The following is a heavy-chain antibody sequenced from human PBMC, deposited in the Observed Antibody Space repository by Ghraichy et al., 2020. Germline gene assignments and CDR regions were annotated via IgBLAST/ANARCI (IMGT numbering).Heavy chain of an antibody. CDR1: RATFRIYA. Sequence: SVKVSCKASRATFRIYALSWVQQAPGQGLEWMGRIIPILGIANYAQKFQGRVTITADKSTSTAYMELSSLRSEDTAVYYCASPGSADGSGYYGYWGQGTLVTVSS. CDR2: IIPILGIA. J-gene: IGHJ4*02. D-gene: IGHD3-22*01. V-gene: IGHV1-69*04. CDR3: ASPGSADGSGYYGY.